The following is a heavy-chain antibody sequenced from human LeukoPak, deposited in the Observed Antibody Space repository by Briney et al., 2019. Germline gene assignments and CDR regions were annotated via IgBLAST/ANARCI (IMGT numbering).Heavy chain of an antibody. J-gene: IGHJ4*02. CDR2: IKQDGSEK. CDR1: GFTISSYW. V-gene: IGHV3-7*03. D-gene: IGHD2-15*01. Sequence: GGSLRLSCAASGFTISSYWMSWVRQAPGKGLEWVANIKQDGSEKYYVDSVKGRFTISRDNAKNSLYLQMNSLRAEDTAVYYCARSQVVVAPYYFDYWGQGTLVTVSS. CDR3: ARSQVVVAPYYFDY.